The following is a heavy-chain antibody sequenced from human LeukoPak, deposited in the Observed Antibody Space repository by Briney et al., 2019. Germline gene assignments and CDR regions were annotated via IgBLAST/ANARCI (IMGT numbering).Heavy chain of an antibody. V-gene: IGHV4-39*07. Sequence: KASETLSLTCTVSGGSISSSSYYWGWIRQPPGKGLEWIGSISYSGNTYYYPSLRSRVTISADTSKNQFSLKLSSVTAADTAVYYCARDFPFVVAATPYWFDPWGQGTLVTVSS. CDR3: ARDFPFVVAATPYWFDP. D-gene: IGHD2-15*01. CDR1: GGSISSSSYY. CDR2: ISYSGNT. J-gene: IGHJ5*02.